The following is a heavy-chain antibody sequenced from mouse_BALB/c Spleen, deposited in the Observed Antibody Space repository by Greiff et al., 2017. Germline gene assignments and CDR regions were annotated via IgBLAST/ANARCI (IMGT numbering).Heavy chain of an antibody. CDR2: INPSTGYT. J-gene: IGHJ3*01. V-gene: IGHV1-4*01. CDR1: GYTFTSYG. Sequence: QVQLQQSGAELAKPGASVKMSCKASGYTFTSYGMHWVKQRPGQGLEWIGYINPSTGYTEYNQKFKDKATLTADKSSSTAYMQLSSLTSEDSAVYYCARRRIGFAYWGQGTLVTVSA. CDR3: ARRRIGFAY.